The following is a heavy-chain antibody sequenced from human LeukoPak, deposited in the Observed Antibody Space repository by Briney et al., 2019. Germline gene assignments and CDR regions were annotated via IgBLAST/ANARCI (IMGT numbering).Heavy chain of an antibody. CDR1: GPTFSSYA. D-gene: IGHD3-10*02. CDR2: ISGRGGST. J-gene: IGHJ3*02. CDR3: AKIPRVRLFRTDDAFDI. Sequence: GGSLRLSGAASGPTFSSYAMSWVRQAPGKGLEWVSAISGRGGSTYYADSVKGRFTISRDNSKNTLYLQMNSLRAEDTAVYYCAKIPRVRLFRTDDAFDIWGQGTMVTVSS. V-gene: IGHV3-23*01.